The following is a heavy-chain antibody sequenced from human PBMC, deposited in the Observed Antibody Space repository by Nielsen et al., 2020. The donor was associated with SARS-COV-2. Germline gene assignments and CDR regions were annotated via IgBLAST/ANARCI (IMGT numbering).Heavy chain of an antibody. Sequence: GGSLRLSCAASGFTFSSYGMHWVRQAPGKGLEWVANIKQDGSEKYYVDSVKGRFTISRDNAKNSLYLQMNSLRAEDTAVYYCAREMGSYSSSWPDAFDIWGQGTMVTVSS. CDR1: GFTFSSYG. CDR2: IKQDGSEK. CDR3: AREMGSYSSSWPDAFDI. V-gene: IGHV3-7*01. D-gene: IGHD6-13*01. J-gene: IGHJ3*02.